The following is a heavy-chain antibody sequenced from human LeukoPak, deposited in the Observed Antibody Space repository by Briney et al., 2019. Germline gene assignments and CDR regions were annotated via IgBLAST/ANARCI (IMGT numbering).Heavy chain of an antibody. Sequence: GGSLRLSCAASGFTFRSYAMSWVRQAPGKGLEWVSGISGSGGSAHDADSVKGRFTISRDNSKNTLYLQMNSLRAEDTAVYYCARGRPIYSDWGQGTLVTVSS. D-gene: IGHD3-3*01. CDR1: GFTFRSYA. V-gene: IGHV3-23*01. CDR3: ARGRPIYSD. CDR2: ISGSGGSA. J-gene: IGHJ4*02.